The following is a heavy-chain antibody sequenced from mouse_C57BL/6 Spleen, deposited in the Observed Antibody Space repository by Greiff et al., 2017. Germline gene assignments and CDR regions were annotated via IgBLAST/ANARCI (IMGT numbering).Heavy chain of an antibody. Sequence: QVQLQQSGAELVKPGASVKLSCKASGYAFSSYWMHWVKQRPGKGLEWIGQIYPGGGDTNYNEQFKGKATLTVDKSSSTAYMQLSSLTSEDAAVYVSAREEGLRDTYFGYWGQGTRLTVS. CDR1: GYAFSSYW. D-gene: IGHD3-3*01. CDR2: IYPGGGDT. V-gene: IGHV1-80*01. CDR3: AREEGLRDTYFGY. J-gene: IGHJ2*03.